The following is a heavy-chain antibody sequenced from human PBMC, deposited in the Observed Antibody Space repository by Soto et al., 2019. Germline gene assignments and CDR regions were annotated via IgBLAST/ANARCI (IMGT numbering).Heavy chain of an antibody. Sequence: EAHLVESGGGLPQPGGSLRLSCVASGFNFSPYFMAWVRQGPGRGLEWVSQIKGDGTTTAYADSVRGRCIISRDNGRNTLFLQMNSLRDEDTAVYYCVRDRGTPDSFDIWGQGTTVIVAS. CDR3: VRDRGTPDSFDI. V-gene: IGHV3-74*01. CDR1: GFNFSPYF. J-gene: IGHJ3*02. CDR2: IKGDGTTT. D-gene: IGHD1-26*01.